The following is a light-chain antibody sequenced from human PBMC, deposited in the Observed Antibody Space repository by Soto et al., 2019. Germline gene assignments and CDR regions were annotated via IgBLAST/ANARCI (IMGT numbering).Light chain of an antibody. CDR2: GAS. Sequence: IVMTQSPATLSVSPGERAALSCRASQSVSSSYLAWYQQKPGQTPSLLIYGASTRATGIPDRFSGSGSGTHFTLTISRLEPGDFAVYYCQHFGGTTFTFGQGTRLEI. CDR3: QHFGGTTFT. J-gene: IGKJ5*01. CDR1: QSVSSSY. V-gene: IGKV3-20*01.